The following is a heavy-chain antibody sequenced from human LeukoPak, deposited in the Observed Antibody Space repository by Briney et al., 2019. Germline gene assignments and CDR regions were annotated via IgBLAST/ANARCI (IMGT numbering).Heavy chain of an antibody. J-gene: IGHJ5*01. Sequence: PSETLSLTRNVSGDSIGRSSYYWGWIRQTPEKGLEWIGSIFYSGSTYYTPSLQSRVIMSLDTSKNQFSLRLTSVTAADTAVYYCARQVAIVEPTDPNWFDSWGQGTLVTVSS. V-gene: IGHV4-39*07. D-gene: IGHD1-26*01. CDR3: ARQVAIVEPTDPNWFDS. CDR2: IFYSGST. CDR1: GDSIGRSSYY.